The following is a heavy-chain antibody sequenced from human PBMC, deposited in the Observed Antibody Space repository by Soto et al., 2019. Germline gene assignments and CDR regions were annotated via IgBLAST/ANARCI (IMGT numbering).Heavy chain of an antibody. CDR3: AKVWIVGATTGYYYYGMDV. CDR2: ISAYNGNT. CDR1: GYTFTSYG. Sequence: ASVKVSCKASGYTFTSYGISWVRQAPGQGLEWMGWISAYNGNTNYAQKLQGRVTMTTDTSTSTAYMELRSLRSDDTAVYYCAKVWIVGATTGYYYYGMDVWGQGTTVTVSS. J-gene: IGHJ6*02. V-gene: IGHV1-18*04. D-gene: IGHD1-26*01.